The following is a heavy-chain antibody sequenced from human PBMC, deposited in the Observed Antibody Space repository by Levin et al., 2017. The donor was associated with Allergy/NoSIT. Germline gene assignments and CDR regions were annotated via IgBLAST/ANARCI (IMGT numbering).Heavy chain of an antibody. D-gene: IGHD3-10*01. J-gene: IGHJ6*02. CDR3: ARVETYYYGSGSCYGMDG. V-gene: IGHV4-4*02. CDR2: IYHSGST. Sequence: SETLSLTCAVSGGSISSTNWWTWVRQPPGKGLEWIGEIYHSGSTSYNPSLKSRLTISVDKSKNQFSLNLSSVTAADTAVYYCARVETYYYGSGSCYGMDGWGQGTTVTVSS. CDR1: GGSISSTNW.